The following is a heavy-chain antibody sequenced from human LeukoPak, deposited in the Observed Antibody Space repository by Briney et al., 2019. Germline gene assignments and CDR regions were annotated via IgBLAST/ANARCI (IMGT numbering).Heavy chain of an antibody. CDR1: GDSISSGDYY. D-gene: IGHD3-10*01. V-gene: IGHV4-61*02. CDR2: ISSSGST. Sequence: SQTLSLTCTVSGDSISSGDYYWSWIRQPAGKGLEWIGRISSSGSTNYNPSLKSRVTISVDTSKNQFSLKLSSVTAADTAVYYCARDHPRITMVRGEERWFDPWGQGTLVTVSS. CDR3: ARDHPRITMVRGEERWFDP. J-gene: IGHJ5*02.